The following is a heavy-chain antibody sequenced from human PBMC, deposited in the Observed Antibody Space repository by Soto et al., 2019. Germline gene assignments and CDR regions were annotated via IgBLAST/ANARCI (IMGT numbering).Heavy chain of an antibody. CDR3: AKESLDIVVVPAAMSGIKSNFDY. CDR1: GFTFSSYA. CDR2: ISGSGGSK. J-gene: IGHJ4*02. V-gene: IGHV3-23*01. D-gene: IGHD2-2*01. Sequence: GGSLRLSCAASGFTFSSYAMSWVRQAPGKGLEWVSAISGSGGSKYYADSVKGRFTISGDKSKNTLYLQMNSLRAEDTAVYYCAKESLDIVVVPAAMSGIKSNFDYWGQGTLVTVSS.